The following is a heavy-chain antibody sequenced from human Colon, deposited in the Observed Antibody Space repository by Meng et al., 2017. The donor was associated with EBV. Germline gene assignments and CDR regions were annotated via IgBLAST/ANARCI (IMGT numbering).Heavy chain of an antibody. D-gene: IGHD4-17*01. J-gene: IGHJ4*02. CDR2: VRYSGTA. CDR1: AGPLDNSAIF. V-gene: IGHV4-39*01. Sequence: QLEWQEWGPGLAKHSETLSLTCTVSAGPLDNSAIFGDWSRKPLGKALEWIGSVRYSGTAYYNPSLTSRVTISVDTSKNQFSLNLSSLTAADTAVYYCARHVYGDSYGFWGQGTLVTVSS. CDR3: ARHVYGDSYGF.